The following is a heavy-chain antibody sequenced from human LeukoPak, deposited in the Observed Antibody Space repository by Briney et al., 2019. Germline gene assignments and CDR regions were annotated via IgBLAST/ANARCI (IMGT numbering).Heavy chain of an antibody. CDR1: GFTFSSYS. CDR3: ARDLRKWGFDP. Sequence: GGSLRLSCAASGFTFSSYSMNWVRQAPGKGLEWVSSISSSSSYIYYADSVKGRFTISRDNAKNSLYLQMNSLRAEDTAVYYCARDLRKWGFDPWGQGTLVTVSS. J-gene: IGHJ5*02. CDR2: ISSSSSYI. D-gene: IGHD1-14*01. V-gene: IGHV3-21*01.